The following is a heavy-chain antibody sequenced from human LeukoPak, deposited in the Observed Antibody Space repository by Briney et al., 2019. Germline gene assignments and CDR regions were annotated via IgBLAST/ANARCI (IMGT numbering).Heavy chain of an antibody. J-gene: IGHJ5*02. CDR2: ISNDGGGT. CDR1: GLSFSNSG. D-gene: IGHD3-22*01. CDR3: AKGSSGYFVDL. Sequence: PGGSLRLSCAASGLSFSNSGMNWVRQAPGKGLEWVSAISNDGGGTNYADFVKGRFTISRDNSKNTLFLQMNSLRAEDTALYYCAKGSSGYFVDLWGQGTLVTVSS. V-gene: IGHV3-23*01.